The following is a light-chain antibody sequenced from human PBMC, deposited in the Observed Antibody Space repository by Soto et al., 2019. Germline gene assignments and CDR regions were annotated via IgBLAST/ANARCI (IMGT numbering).Light chain of an antibody. CDR3: QQSYSTPT. CDR2: GAS. V-gene: IGKV1-39*01. Sequence: DIQVTQSPSSLSASVGDRVTITCRASQSIGTYLNWYHQKPGKAPQLLIYGASTLQRGVPSRFSASGSGTHFTLTINSLQPEDFGTYSCQQSYSTPTFGQGTKVDIK. J-gene: IGKJ1*01. CDR1: QSIGTY.